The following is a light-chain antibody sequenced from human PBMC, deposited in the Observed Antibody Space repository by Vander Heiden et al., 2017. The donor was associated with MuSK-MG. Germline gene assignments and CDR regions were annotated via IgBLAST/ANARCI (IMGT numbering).Light chain of an antibody. CDR3: QQDNSILYT. V-gene: IGKV1-5*01. CDR2: DAS. CDR1: QSISSW. J-gene: IGKJ2*01. Sequence: DIQMTQSPSTLSASVGDRVTITCRASQSISSWLAWYQQKQGKAPKLLIYDASSLESGVPSRFGGSGSGTEFTLTISSLQPDDFATYYCQQDNSILYTFGQGTKLEIK.